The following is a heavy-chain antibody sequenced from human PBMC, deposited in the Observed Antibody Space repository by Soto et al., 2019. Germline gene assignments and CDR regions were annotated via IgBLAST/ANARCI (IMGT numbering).Heavy chain of an antibody. D-gene: IGHD6-13*01. Sequence: GGSLRLSCAASGFTVSSNYMSWVRQAPGKGLEWVSVIYSGGSTYYADSVKGRFTISRDNSKNTLYLQMNSLRAEDTAVYYCASEGSWYNLNYYYYGMDVWGQGTTVTV. CDR3: ASEGSWYNLNYYYYGMDV. CDR2: IYSGGST. CDR1: GFTVSSNY. V-gene: IGHV3-66*01. J-gene: IGHJ6*02.